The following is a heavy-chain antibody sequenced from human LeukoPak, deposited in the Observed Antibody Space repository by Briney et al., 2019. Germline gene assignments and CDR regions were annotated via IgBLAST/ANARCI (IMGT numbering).Heavy chain of an antibody. V-gene: IGHV1-69*10. CDR2: IIPIFGIA. CDR1: GGTFSSYA. D-gene: IGHD3-22*01. CDR3: ATWADYYDSSGYYYVDAFDI. Sequence: LVKVSCKASGGTFSSYAIGWVRQAPGQGLEWMGGIIPIFGIANYAQKFQGRVTITADKSTSTAYMELSSLRSEDTAVYYCATWADYYDSSGYYYVDAFDIWGQGTMVTVSS. J-gene: IGHJ3*02.